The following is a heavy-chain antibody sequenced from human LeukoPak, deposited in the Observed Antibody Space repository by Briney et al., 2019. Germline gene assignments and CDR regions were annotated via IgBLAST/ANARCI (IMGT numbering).Heavy chain of an antibody. V-gene: IGHV3-30-3*01. D-gene: IGHD1-7*01. Sequence: PGRSLRPSCEASGFTFSTYAMNWVRQAPGKGLEWVALISYDGINTYYADSVKGRFTISRDNSKNTLYLQMNSLRAEDTAVNYCARQGYNWNYRGGNYFDYWGQGTLVTVSS. J-gene: IGHJ4*02. CDR3: ARQGYNWNYRGGNYFDY. CDR1: GFTFSTYA. CDR2: ISYDGINT.